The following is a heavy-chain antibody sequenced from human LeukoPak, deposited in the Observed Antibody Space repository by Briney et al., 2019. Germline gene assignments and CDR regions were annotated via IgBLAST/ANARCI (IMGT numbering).Heavy chain of an antibody. V-gene: IGHV4-30-4*01. D-gene: IGHD3-22*01. CDR2: IYYSGST. CDR1: GGSISSGDYH. J-gene: IGHJ4*02. Sequence: SQTLSLTCTVSGGSISSGDYHWSWIRQPPGKGLEWIGYIYYSGSTYYNPSLKSRVTISVDTSKNQFSLKLSSVTAADTAVYYCARVYDSSGSLDYWGQGTPVTVSS. CDR3: ARVYDSSGSLDY.